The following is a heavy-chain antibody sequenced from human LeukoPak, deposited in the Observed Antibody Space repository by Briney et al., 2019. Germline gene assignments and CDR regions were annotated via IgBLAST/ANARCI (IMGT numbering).Heavy chain of an antibody. Sequence: GGSLRLSCAASGFTFSSYWMSWVRQAPGKGLEWVANIKQDGSEKYYVDSVKGRFTISRDNAKNSLYLQMNSLRAEDTAVYYCAKNGRYYDFWSGGDYWGQGTLVIVSS. CDR3: AKNGRYYDFWSGGDY. D-gene: IGHD3-3*01. CDR2: IKQDGSEK. V-gene: IGHV3-7*01. CDR1: GFTFSSYW. J-gene: IGHJ4*02.